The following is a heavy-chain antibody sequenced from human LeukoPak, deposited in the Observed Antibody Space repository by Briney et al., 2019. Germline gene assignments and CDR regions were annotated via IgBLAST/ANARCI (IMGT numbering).Heavy chain of an antibody. CDR2: INPNSGGT. CDR3: ARILDYYDSSGRDDAFDI. CDR1: GYTFSDYY. Sequence: ASVKVSCKTSGYTFSDYYIHWVRQAPGQGLEWMGWINPNSGGTNYAQKFQGRVTMTRDTSISTAYMELSRLRSDDTAVYYCARILDYYDSSGRDDAFDIWGQGTMVTVSS. V-gene: IGHV1-2*02. J-gene: IGHJ3*02. D-gene: IGHD3-22*01.